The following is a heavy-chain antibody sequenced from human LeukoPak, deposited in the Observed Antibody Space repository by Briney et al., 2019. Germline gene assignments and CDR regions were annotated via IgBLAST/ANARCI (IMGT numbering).Heavy chain of an antibody. CDR2: IYYSGST. D-gene: IGHD6-19*01. J-gene: IGHJ4*02. CDR3: ARGHPTGIAVAATFFFDY. CDR1: GGSISSGGYY. V-gene: IGHV4-31*03. Sequence: SETLSLTCTVSGGSISSGGYYWSWIRQHPGKGLEWIGYIYYSGSTYYNPSLKSRVTISVDTSKNHFSLKLSSVPAADTAVYYCARGHPTGIAVAATFFFDYWGQGTLVTVSS.